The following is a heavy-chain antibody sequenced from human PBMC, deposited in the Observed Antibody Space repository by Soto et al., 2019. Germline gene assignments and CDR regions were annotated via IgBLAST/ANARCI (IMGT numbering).Heavy chain of an antibody. D-gene: IGHD3-22*01. V-gene: IGHV3-30*09. Sequence: QVQLVESGGGVVQPGRSLRLSCAASGFTFSDYPMYWVRQAPGKGLDWVALISFDGKTEYYAGSVKGRCAISRDNSKNTLYIQMNTLRVEDTAVYYCAGISSYDSNGYYPGESWGQGTLVTVST. CDR2: ISFDGKTE. CDR3: AGISSYDSNGYYPGES. J-gene: IGHJ5*02. CDR1: GFTFSDYP.